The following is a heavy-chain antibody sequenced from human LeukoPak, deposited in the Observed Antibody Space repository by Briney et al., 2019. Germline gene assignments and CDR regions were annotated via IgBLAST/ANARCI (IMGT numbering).Heavy chain of an antibody. J-gene: IGHJ6*03. D-gene: IGHD6-19*01. CDR1: GGTFSSYA. CDR3: ARWGRSSLHPAYYYYYMDV. CDR2: IIPIFGTA. Sequence: GSSVKASCKASGGTFSSYAISWVRQAPGQGLEWMGGIIPIFGTANYAQKFQGRVTITTDEPTSTAYMELSSLRSEDTAVYYCARWGRSSLHPAYYYYYMDVWGKGTTVTISS. V-gene: IGHV1-69*05.